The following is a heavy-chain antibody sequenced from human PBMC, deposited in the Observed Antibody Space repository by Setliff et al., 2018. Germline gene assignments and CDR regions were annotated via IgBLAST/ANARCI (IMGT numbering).Heavy chain of an antibody. V-gene: IGHV4-61*09. J-gene: IGHJ3*02. Sequence: SETLSLTCTVSGGSISSGSYYWSWIRQPAGKGLEWIGHIYTSGSTNYNPSLKSRVTISVDTSKNQFSLKLSSVTAADTAVYCCARDPVVVVAAMSDAFDIWGQGTMVTVSS. D-gene: IGHD2-15*01. CDR3: ARDPVVVVAAMSDAFDI. CDR2: IYTSGST. CDR1: GGSISSGSYY.